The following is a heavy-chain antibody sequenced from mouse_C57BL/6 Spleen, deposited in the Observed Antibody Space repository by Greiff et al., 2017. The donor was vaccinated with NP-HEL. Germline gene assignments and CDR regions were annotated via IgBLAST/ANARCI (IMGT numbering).Heavy chain of an antibody. Sequence: EVQLQQSGAELVRPGASVKLSCTASGFNIKDDYMHWVKQRPEQGLEWIGWIDPENGDTEYASKFQGKATITADTSSNTAYLQLSSLISEDTAVYYCSPLHVAWFAYWGQGTLVTVSA. CDR2: IDPENGDT. CDR3: SPLHVAWFAY. J-gene: IGHJ3*01. CDR1: GFNIKDDY. V-gene: IGHV14-4*01.